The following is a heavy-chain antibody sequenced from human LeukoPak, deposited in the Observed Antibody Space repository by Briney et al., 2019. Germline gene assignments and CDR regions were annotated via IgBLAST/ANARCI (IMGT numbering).Heavy chain of an antibody. CDR1: GGTISNYY. V-gene: IGHV4-59*08. CDR3: ARRYTASPGERFDY. CDR2: IYYSGST. Sequence: SETLSLTCTVSGGTISNYYTTGIWQPPGKGLEWIGYIYYSGSTNYNPPLNSRVTISLDTSNNQFSLMLRSLTAADTAVYYCARRYTASPGERFDYWGQRILVTVSS. D-gene: IGHD2-2*02. J-gene: IGHJ4*02.